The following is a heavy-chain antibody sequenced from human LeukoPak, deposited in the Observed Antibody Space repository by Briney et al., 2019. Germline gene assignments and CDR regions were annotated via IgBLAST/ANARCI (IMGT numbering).Heavy chain of an antibody. D-gene: IGHD3-10*01. V-gene: IGHV4-59*01. CDR3: ARLRGRSGSYSVDP. CDR2: IYYSGST. Sequence: SETLSLTCSVSGGSISGYYWNWIRQPSGKGLEWIGYIYYSGSTNYNPSLKSRVSISGDMSKNQISLKVESVTAADTAVYYCARLRGRSGSYSVDPWGQGTLVTVSS. J-gene: IGHJ5*02. CDR1: GGSISGYY.